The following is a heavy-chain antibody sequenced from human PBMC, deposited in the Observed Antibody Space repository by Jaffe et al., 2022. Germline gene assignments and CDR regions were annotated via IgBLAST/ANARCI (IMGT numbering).Heavy chain of an antibody. CDR2: IYSGGST. D-gene: IGHD6-19*01. CDR1: GFTVSSNY. CDR3: ARDPSFGSGWEYFQH. J-gene: IGHJ1*01. V-gene: IGHV3-66*02. Sequence: EVQLVESGGGLVQPGGSLRLSCAASGFTVSSNYMSWVRQAPGKGLEWVSVIYSGGSTYYADSVKGRFTISRDNSKNTLYLQMNSLRAEDTAVYYCARDPSFGSGWEYFQHWGQGTLVTVSS.